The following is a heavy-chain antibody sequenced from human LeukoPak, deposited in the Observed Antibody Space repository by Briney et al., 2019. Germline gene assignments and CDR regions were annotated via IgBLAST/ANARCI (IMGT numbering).Heavy chain of an antibody. D-gene: IGHD3-22*01. CDR1: GGSISSYY. Sequence: SETLSLTCTVSGGSISSYYWSWIRQPLGKGLEYIGYIYYDGSTNYNPSLKSRVTISVDTSKKQFSLKLSSVTAADAAVYYCARGYYDSSGYFVDSWGQGTLVTVSS. CDR3: ARGYYDSSGYFVDS. V-gene: IGHV4-59*01. CDR2: IYYDGST. J-gene: IGHJ4*02.